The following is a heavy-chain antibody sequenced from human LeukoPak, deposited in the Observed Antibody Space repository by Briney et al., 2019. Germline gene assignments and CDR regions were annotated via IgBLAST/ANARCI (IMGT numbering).Heavy chain of an antibody. V-gene: IGHV4-39*01. CDR1: GGSISSSSYY. D-gene: IGHD4-23*01. CDR2: ISYSGST. J-gene: IGHJ4*02. CDR3: ARQRSYGGNFRIFDY. Sequence: SETLSLTCTVSGGSISSSSYYWAWIRQPPGKGLEWIGSISYSGSTYYNPSLKSRVTMSVDTSKNQLTLNLNSVTATDTAFYYCARQRSYGGNFRIFDYWGQGTLVTVSS.